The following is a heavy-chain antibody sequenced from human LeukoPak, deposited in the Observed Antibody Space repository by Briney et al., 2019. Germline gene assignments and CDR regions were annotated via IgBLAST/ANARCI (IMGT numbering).Heavy chain of an antibody. CDR2: IYHSGST. CDR1: GYSISSGYY. Sequence: SETLSLTCTVSGYSISSGYYWGWIRQPPGKGLEWIGSIYHSGSTYYNPSPKSRVTISVDTSKNQFSLKLSSVTAADTAIYYCARDHSGSFWTFDYWGQGSLVTVSS. CDR3: ARDHSGSFWTFDY. V-gene: IGHV4-38-2*02. J-gene: IGHJ4*02. D-gene: IGHD1-26*01.